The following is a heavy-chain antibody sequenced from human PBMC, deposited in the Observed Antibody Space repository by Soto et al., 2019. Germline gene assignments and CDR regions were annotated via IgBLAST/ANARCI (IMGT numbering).Heavy chain of an antibody. Sequence: PSETLSLTCAVYGGSFSGYYWSWIRQPPGKGLEWIGEINHSGSTNYNPSLKSRVTISVDTSKNQFSLKLSSVTAADTAVYYCARRIPVGNYFDYWGQGTLVTVYS. V-gene: IGHV4-34*01. D-gene: IGHD6-19*01. CDR1: GGSFSGYY. CDR3: ARRIPVGNYFDY. CDR2: INHSGST. J-gene: IGHJ4*02.